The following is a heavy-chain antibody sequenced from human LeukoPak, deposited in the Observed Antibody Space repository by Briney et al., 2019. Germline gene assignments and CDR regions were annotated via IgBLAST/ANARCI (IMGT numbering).Heavy chain of an antibody. D-gene: IGHD2-21*01. Sequence: ASVKVSCKASGYTFTSYGISWVRQAPGQGLEWMGWISAYNGNTNHAQKLQGRVTMTTDTSTSTAYMELRSLRSEDTAVYYCATPTGLERPLAYCGGDCYSDAFDIWGQGTMVTVSS. J-gene: IGHJ3*02. CDR1: GYTFTSYG. CDR3: ATPTGLERPLAYCGGDCYSDAFDI. CDR2: ISAYNGNT. V-gene: IGHV1-18*01.